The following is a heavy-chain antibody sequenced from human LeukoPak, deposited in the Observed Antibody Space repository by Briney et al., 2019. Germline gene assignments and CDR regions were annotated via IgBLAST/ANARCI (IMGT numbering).Heavy chain of an antibody. CDR1: GFTFSSHA. CDR2: ISGSGGST. J-gene: IGHJ4*02. Sequence: GGSLRLSRAASGFTFSSHAMSWVRQAPGKGLEWVSAISGSGGSTYYADSVKGRFTISRDNSKNTLYLQMNSLRAEDTAVYYCAKDDDFWSGYGFDYWGQGTLVTVSS. V-gene: IGHV3-23*01. D-gene: IGHD3-3*01. CDR3: AKDDDFWSGYGFDY.